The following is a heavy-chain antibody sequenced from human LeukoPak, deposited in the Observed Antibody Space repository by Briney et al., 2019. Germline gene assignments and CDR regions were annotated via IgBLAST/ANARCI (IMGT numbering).Heavy chain of an antibody. V-gene: IGHV3-21*01. CDR2: ISSSSSYI. CDR3: ARDPRKYYYDSSGYPIDY. CDR1: GFTFSSYS. Sequence: GGSLRLSCAASGFTFSSYSMNWVRQAPGKGLEWVSSISSSSSYIYYADSVKGRFTISRDNAKNSLYLQMNSLRAEDTAVYYCARDPRKYYYDSSGYPIDYWGQGTLVTVSS. D-gene: IGHD3-22*01. J-gene: IGHJ4*02.